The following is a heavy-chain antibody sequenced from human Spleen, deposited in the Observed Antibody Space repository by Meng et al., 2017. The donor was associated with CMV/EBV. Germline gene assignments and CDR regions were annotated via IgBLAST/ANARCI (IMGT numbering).Heavy chain of an antibody. CDR2: VFYTGRT. D-gene: IGHD2-2*01. J-gene: IGHJ4*02. Sequence: NKSRSHYWGWIRQPPGKGLEYIGGVFYTGRTSYTPSLKSRVTVSVDTSKNHFSLKLTSVTAADTAVYYCARLAGFCSSTNCSPDYWGQGSLVTVSS. V-gene: IGHV4-39*02. CDR3: ARLAGFCSSTNCSPDY. CDR1: NKSRSHY.